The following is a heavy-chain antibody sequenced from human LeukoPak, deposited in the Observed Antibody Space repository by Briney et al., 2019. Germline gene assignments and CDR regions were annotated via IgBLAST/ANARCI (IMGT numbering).Heavy chain of an antibody. CDR1: GYTFTSYD. CDR3: ARDGTYYYDSSGYYSSWFDP. Sequence: ASVKVSCKASGYTFTSYDINWVRQATGQGLEWMGWMNPNSGNTGYAQKLQGRVTMTTDTSTSTAYMELRSLRSDDTAVYYCARDGTYYYDSSGYYSSWFDPWGQGTLVTVSS. CDR2: MNPNSGNT. V-gene: IGHV1-8*02. J-gene: IGHJ5*02. D-gene: IGHD3-22*01.